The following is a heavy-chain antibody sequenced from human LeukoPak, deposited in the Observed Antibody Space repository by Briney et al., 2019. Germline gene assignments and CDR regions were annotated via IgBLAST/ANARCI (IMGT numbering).Heavy chain of an antibody. CDR1: GFTFSSYG. CDR2: IWYDGSNK. Sequence: PGRSLRLSCAASGFTFSSYGMHWVRQAPGKGLEWVAVIWYDGSNKYYADSVKGRFTISRDNSKNTLYLQMNSPRAEDTAVYYCARGPFGELLWEYFQHWGQGTLVTVSS. D-gene: IGHD3-10*01. V-gene: IGHV3-33*01. CDR3: ARGPFGELLWEYFQH. J-gene: IGHJ1*01.